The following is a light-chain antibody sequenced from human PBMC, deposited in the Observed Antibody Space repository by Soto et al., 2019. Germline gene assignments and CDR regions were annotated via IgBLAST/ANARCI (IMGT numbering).Light chain of an antibody. CDR2: DVS. CDR1: SSDVGGYNY. Sequence: QSALTQPASVSGSPGQSITISCTGTSSDVGGYNYVSWYQQHPDKAPKLMIYDVSNRPSGVSNRFSGSKSGNTASLTISGLQAEDEADYYCSSYTSSSTQVVFGGGTQLPVL. CDR3: SSYTSSSTQVV. V-gene: IGLV2-14*03. J-gene: IGLJ3*02.